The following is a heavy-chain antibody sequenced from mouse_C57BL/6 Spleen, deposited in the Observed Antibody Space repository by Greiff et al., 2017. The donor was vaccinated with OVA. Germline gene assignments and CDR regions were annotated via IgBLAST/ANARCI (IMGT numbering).Heavy chain of an antibody. J-gene: IGHJ3*01. V-gene: IGHV1-76*01. CDR2: IYPGSGNT. CDR1: GYTFTDYY. Sequence: QVQLQQSGAELVRPGASVKLSCKASGYTFTDYYINWVKQRPGQGLEWIARIYPGSGNTYYNEKFKGKATLTAEKSSSTAYMQLSSLTSEDSAVYFCARWGLRRAWFAYWGQGTLVTVSA. D-gene: IGHD2-4*01. CDR3: ARWGLRRAWFAY.